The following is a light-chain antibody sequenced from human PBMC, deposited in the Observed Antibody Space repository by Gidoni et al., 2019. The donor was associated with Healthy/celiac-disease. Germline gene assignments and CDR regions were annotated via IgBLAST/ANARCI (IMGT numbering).Light chain of an antibody. CDR1: SSDVGGYNY. J-gene: IGLJ3*02. V-gene: IGLV2-14*03. Sequence: QSALTQPASVSGSPAPSITITFTGTSSDVGGYNYVYWYQQHPGNAPKLMIYDVSNRPSGVSNRCSGSKSGNTASLTISGLQAEDEAVYYCSSYTSSSLFGGGTKLTVL. CDR2: DVS. CDR3: SSYTSSSL.